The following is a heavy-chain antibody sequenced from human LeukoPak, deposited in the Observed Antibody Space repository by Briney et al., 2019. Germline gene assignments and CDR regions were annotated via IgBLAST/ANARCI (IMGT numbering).Heavy chain of an antibody. Sequence: GGSLRLSCAASGFTFSDYYMSWIRQAPGKGLEWVSYISRSGSAIYYADSVKGRFTISRDNAKNSLYLQMNSLRAEDTAVYYCARHIAAAGRVLEHWGQGTLVTVSS. CDR3: ARHIAAAGRVLEH. J-gene: IGHJ5*02. CDR1: GFTFSDYY. V-gene: IGHV3-11*01. CDR2: ISRSGSAI. D-gene: IGHD6-13*01.